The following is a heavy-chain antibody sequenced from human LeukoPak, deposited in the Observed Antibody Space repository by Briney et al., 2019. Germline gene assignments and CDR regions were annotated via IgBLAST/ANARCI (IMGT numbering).Heavy chain of an antibody. CDR2: MSPNSGNT. CDR3: ARGWSYYDI. V-gene: IGHV1-8*01. J-gene: IGHJ4*02. CDR1: GYTFTHYD. Sequence: ASVKVSCKASGYTFTHYDINWVRQAPGQGLEWMGWMSPNSGNTGYAHKFEDRVTMTADTSITTAYMEFSSLRSDDTAVYYCARGWSYYDIWGQGTLVTVSS. D-gene: IGHD3-9*01.